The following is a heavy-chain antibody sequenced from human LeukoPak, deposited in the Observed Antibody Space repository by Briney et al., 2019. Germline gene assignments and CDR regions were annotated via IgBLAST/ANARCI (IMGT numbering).Heavy chain of an antibody. CDR3: AKEEEGHYYDSNGYPIDY. CDR1: GFTFSSYG. J-gene: IGHJ4*02. V-gene: IGHV3-30*18. D-gene: IGHD3-22*01. Sequence: PGRSLRLSCAASGFTFSSYGMHWVRQAPGKGLEWVAVISYDGSNKYYADSVKGRFTISRDNSKNTLYLQMNSLRAEDTAVYYCAKEEEGHYYDSNGYPIDYWGQGTLVTVSS. CDR2: ISYDGSNK.